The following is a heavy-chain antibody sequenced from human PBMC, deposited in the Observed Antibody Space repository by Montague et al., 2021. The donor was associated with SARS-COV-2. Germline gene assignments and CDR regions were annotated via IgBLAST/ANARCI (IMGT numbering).Heavy chain of an antibody. CDR1: GGSISSYY. V-gene: IGHV4-59*01. CDR3: ARGIDY. CDR2: IYYSGST. D-gene: IGHD6-13*01. J-gene: IGHJ4*02. Sequence: SETLSLTCTVSGGSISSYYWCWIRQPPGKGLEWVWYIYYSGSTNYNPSLKSRATISVDTSMNQFALKLSSVTAADTAVYYCARGIDYWGQGTLVTVSS.